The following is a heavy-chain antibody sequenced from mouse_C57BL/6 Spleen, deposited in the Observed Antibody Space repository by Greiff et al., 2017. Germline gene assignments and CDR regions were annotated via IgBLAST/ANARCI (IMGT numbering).Heavy chain of an antibody. CDR2: INPNNGGT. CDR1: GYTFTDYY. J-gene: IGHJ2*01. Sequence: VQLQQSGPELVKPGASVKISCKASGYTFTDYYMNWVKQSHGKSLEWIGDINPNNGGTSYNQKFKGKATLTVDNSSSTAYMELLSLKSEDSAVAYCASSYYYGPLSYWGQGTTLTVSS. D-gene: IGHD1-1*01. CDR3: ASSYYYGPLSY. V-gene: IGHV1-26*01.